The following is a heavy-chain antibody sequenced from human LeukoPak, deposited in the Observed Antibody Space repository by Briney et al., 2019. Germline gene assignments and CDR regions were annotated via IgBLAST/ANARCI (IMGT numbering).Heavy chain of an antibody. CDR2: IYSGGNI. Sequence: GGSLRLSCAASGFTVSSNYMTWVRQAPGKGLERVSVIYSGGNIYYADSVKGRFTVSRGNSENTLYLQMNSLRVEDTAVYYCARDSTTVTTDYWGQGTLVTVSS. J-gene: IGHJ4*02. D-gene: IGHD4-17*01. CDR3: ARDSTTVTTDY. V-gene: IGHV3-66*01. CDR1: GFTVSSNY.